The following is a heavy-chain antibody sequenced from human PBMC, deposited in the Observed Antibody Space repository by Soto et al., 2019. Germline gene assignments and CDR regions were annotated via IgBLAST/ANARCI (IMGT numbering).Heavy chain of an antibody. CDR2: ISYDGSSK. Sequence: QVQLVESGGGVVQPGRSLRLSCAASGFIFNGYGLHWVRQAPGKGLEWVAMISYDGSSKYYADSVKGRFTISRDNSENTMYLQMNSLRPEDTAVYYCTREGNGYKYYFDYWGQGTLVTVSS. CDR3: TREGNGYKYYFDY. V-gene: IGHV3-30-3*01. D-gene: IGHD5-12*01. CDR1: GFIFNGYG. J-gene: IGHJ4*02.